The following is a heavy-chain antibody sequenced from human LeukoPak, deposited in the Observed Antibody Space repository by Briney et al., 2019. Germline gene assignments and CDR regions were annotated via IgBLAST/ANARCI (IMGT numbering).Heavy chain of an antibody. Sequence: ASVKVSCKASGYTFTSYGISWVRRAPGRGLEWMGWISAYNGNTNYAQKLQGRVTITTDTSTSTAYMELRSPLSDDTAVYYCARETTVTNNWFDPWGQGTLVTVSS. J-gene: IGHJ5*02. CDR2: ISAYNGNT. CDR3: ARETTVTNNWFDP. V-gene: IGHV1-18*01. D-gene: IGHD4-11*01. CDR1: GYTFTSYG.